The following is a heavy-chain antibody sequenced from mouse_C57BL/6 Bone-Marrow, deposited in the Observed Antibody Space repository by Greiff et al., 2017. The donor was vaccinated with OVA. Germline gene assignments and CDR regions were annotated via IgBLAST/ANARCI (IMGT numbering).Heavy chain of an antibody. J-gene: IGHJ1*03. CDR3: VRDYYGSSYHDWYFDV. CDR1: GFSFNTYA. V-gene: IGHV10-1*01. CDR2: IRSKSNNYAT. D-gene: IGHD1-1*01. Sequence: EVHLVESGGGLVQPKGSLKLSCAASGFSFNTYAMNWVRQAPGKGLEWVARIRSKSNNYATYYADSVKDRFTISRDDSESMRYLQMNNLTTEDTAMYYGVRDYYGSSYHDWYFDVWGTGTTVTVSA.